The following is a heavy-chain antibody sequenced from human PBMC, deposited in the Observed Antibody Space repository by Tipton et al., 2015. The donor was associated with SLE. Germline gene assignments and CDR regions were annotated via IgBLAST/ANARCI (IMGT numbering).Heavy chain of an antibody. D-gene: IGHD5-18*01. Sequence: TLSLTCAVSGYSISSGYYWGWIRQPPGKGLEWIGSIYHSGSTYHNPSLKSRVTISVDTSKNQFSLKLSSVTAADTAVYYCARERGRGGYSYGSFDYWGQGTLVTVSS. CDR2: IYHSGST. J-gene: IGHJ4*02. CDR3: ARERGRGGYSYGSFDY. V-gene: IGHV4-38-2*02. CDR1: GYSISSGYY.